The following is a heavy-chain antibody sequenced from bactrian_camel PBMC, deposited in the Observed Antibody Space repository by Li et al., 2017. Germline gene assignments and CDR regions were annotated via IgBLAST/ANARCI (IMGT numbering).Heavy chain of an antibody. D-gene: IGHD1*01. Sequence: VQLVESGGGLVQPGGSLRLSCAASGYTFSTYAMGWVRQAPGKEFEWISVINSGGGSTYYSDSVKGRFTISRDNAKNTLYLQLNNLQSEDTAQYYCAALAWGFNYWGQGTQVTVS. CDR2: INSGGGST. V-gene: IGHV3S31*01. J-gene: IGHJ4*01. CDR3: AALAWGFNY. CDR1: GYTFSTYA.